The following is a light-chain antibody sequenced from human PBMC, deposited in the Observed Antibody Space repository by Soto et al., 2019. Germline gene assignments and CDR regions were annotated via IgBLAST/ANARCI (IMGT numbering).Light chain of an antibody. CDR2: SAS. J-gene: IGKJ4*01. Sequence: IQLTQSPSSLSASVGDRVTITCRASQGISSYLAWYQQKPGKAPKLLIYSASSLVSGVPSRFSGSGSGTDFTLTISSLQPEDFATYYCQQANTFALTFGGGTKVDIK. CDR3: QQANTFALT. V-gene: IGKV1-12*01. CDR1: QGISSY.